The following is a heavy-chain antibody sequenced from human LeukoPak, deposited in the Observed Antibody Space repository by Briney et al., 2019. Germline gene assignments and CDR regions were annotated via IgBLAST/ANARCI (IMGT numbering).Heavy chain of an antibody. CDR1: GGSFSGYY. J-gene: IGHJ6*03. CDR3: ARGGGPYYMDV. Sequence: SETLSLTCAVYGGSFSGYYWSWIRQPPGKGLEWIGEINHSGSTNQNPSLKSRVTISVDTSKDQFSLKLSSVTAADTAVYYCARGGGPYYMDVWGKGTTVTISS. CDR2: INHSGST. V-gene: IGHV4-34*01. D-gene: IGHD4-23*01.